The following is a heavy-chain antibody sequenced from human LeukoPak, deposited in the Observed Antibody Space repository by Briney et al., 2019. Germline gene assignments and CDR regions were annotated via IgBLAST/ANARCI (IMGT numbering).Heavy chain of an antibody. CDR1: GFTFSSYA. Sequence: GGSLRLSCAASGFTFSSYAMHWVRQAPGKGLEWVAVISYDGSDKYYADSVKGRFTISRDNSKNTLYLQMNSLRAEDTAVYYCAKDPYGDPGEGAVYWGQGTLVTVSS. CDR3: AKDPYGDPGEGAVY. CDR2: ISYDGSDK. D-gene: IGHD4-17*01. V-gene: IGHV3-30*04. J-gene: IGHJ4*02.